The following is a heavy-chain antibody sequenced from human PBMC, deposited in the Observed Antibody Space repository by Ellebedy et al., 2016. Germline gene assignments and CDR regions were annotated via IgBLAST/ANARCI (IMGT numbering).Heavy chain of an antibody. Sequence: GESLKISXAASGFSFNTYSMNWIRQAPGKGLEWVSSISETSRYIFYADSVKGRFTISRDNAKNSLYLQMNSLRAEDTAIYYCVREIYCSKTTCYYHDNWGQGTLVTVSS. D-gene: IGHD2-2*01. CDR1: GFSFNTYS. CDR3: VREIYCSKTTCYYHDN. CDR2: ISETSRYI. J-gene: IGHJ4*02. V-gene: IGHV3-21*01.